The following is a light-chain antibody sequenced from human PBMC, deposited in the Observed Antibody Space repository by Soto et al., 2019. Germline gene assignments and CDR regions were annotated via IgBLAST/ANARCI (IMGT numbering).Light chain of an antibody. V-gene: IGKV1-39*01. J-gene: IGKJ1*01. Sequence: DIHMTQAPSSLSASVVYKVTITCLASQSISSYLNWYQQRPGKVPKVLIYGATSLQSGVPSRFSGSGSGTDFTLTISSLQPEDFATYYCQQSYSTPTFGQGTKVDIK. CDR1: QSISSY. CDR2: GAT. CDR3: QQSYSTPT.